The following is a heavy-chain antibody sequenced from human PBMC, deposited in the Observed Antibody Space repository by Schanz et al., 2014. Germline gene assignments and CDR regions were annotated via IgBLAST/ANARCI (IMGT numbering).Heavy chain of an antibody. V-gene: IGHV3-30-3*01. Sequence: QVQLVESGGGVVQPGRSLRLSCAAYGFTFSSYAMHWVRQAPGKGLEWVALISNDGSIKYYADSVEGRFTMSRDNSKNTLYLQMNSLRAEDTAVYYCARDGDRFYHNYYMDVWGKGTTVTGSS. J-gene: IGHJ6*03. CDR1: GFTFSSYA. D-gene: IGHD4-17*01. CDR2: ISNDGSIK. CDR3: ARDGDRFYHNYYMDV.